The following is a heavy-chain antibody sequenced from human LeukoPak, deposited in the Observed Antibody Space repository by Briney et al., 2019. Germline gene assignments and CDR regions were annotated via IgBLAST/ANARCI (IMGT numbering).Heavy chain of an antibody. J-gene: IGHJ4*02. D-gene: IGHD5-18*01. Sequence: GGSLRLSCAASGFTFSSYWMSWVRQAPGKGLEWVANIKQDGSEKYYVDSLEGRFSISRDNAKNSLYLQMNSLRAEDTAVYYCARTWIQLWPFVNWGQGTLVTVSS. CDR3: ARTWIQLWPFVN. CDR2: IKQDGSEK. CDR1: GFTFSSYW. V-gene: IGHV3-7*01.